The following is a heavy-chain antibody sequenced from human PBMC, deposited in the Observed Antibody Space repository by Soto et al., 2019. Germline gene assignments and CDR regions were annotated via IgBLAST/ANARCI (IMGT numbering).Heavy chain of an antibody. J-gene: IGHJ4*02. CDR1: GGSIDSGAFS. CDR3: ARIHWAQSSLDY. Sequence: QLQLQESGSRLVKPSETLSLTCAVSGGSIDSGAFSLSWIRQPPGKGLEWIGYVTHSGTAYSIPPLNGRLTLSVDSSQTQFSLKLTSVTAADSAFYYCARIHWAQSSLDYWGRGILVTVSS. D-gene: IGHD6-19*01. V-gene: IGHV4-30-2*01. CDR2: VTHSGTA.